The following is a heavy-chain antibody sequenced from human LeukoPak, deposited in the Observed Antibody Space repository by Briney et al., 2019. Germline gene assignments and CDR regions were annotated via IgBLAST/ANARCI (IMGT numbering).Heavy chain of an antibody. CDR1: GFTFSSYG. J-gene: IGHJ4*02. CDR2: IWYDGSNK. V-gene: IGHV3-33*03. Sequence: GGSLRLSCAASGFTFSSYGMHWVRQAPGKGLEWVAVIWYDGSNKYYADSVKGRFTISRDNAKNSLYLQVNSLRAEDTALYYCAKDGEQQLSTDFDYWGQGTLVTVSS. D-gene: IGHD6-13*01. CDR3: AKDGEQQLSTDFDY.